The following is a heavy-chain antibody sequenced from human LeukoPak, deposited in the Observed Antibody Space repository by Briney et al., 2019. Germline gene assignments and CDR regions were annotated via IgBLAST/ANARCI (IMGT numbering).Heavy chain of an antibody. V-gene: IGHV1-18*01. CDR2: IDPYNVNR. D-gene: IGHD3-9*01. CDR3: ARDKGGYDNAFDY. Sequence: ASVKVSCKASGYSFISYGISWVRQAPGQGLEWMGWIDPYNVNRNYVQKFQGRVTMTTDTSTTTAYMELGSLTSDDTGVYYCARDKGGYDNAFDYWGQGTLVTVSP. CDR1: GYSFISYG. J-gene: IGHJ4*02.